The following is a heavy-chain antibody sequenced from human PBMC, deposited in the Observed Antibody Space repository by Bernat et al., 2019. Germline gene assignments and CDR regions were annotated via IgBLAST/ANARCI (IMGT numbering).Heavy chain of an antibody. CDR3: AKAGNYDFWSGSPVYYYYMDV. Sequence: EVQLVESGGGLVQPGGSLRLSCAASGFTFSSYAMSWVRQAPGKGLEWVSAISGSGGSTYYADSVKDRFTISRDNSKTTLYLQMNSLRAEDTAVYYCAKAGNYDFWSGSPVYYYYMDVWGKGTTVTVSS. CDR2: ISGSGGST. J-gene: IGHJ6*03. V-gene: IGHV3-23*04. D-gene: IGHD3-3*01. CDR1: GFTFSSYA.